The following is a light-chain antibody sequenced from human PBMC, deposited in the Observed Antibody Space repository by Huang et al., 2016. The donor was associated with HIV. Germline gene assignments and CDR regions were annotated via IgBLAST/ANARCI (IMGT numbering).Light chain of an antibody. CDR1: QRIGTY. CDR2: DVS. CDR3: QQRSKWPLT. V-gene: IGKV3-11*01. J-gene: IGKJ4*01. Sequence: EIVLTQSPVTLSLSPGDRATFSCRASQRIGTYLAWYQQKSGQAPRLLIYDVSNRAAGVPARFSASGSETDFTLTIASLDPDDFAIYHCQQRSKWPLTFGGGTKVEMK.